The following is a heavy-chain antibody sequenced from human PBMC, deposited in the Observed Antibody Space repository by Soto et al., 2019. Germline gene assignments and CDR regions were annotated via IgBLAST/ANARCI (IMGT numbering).Heavy chain of an antibody. V-gene: IGHV3-48*01. D-gene: IGHD4-17*01. Sequence: ESGGGLVQPGGSLRLSCAGSGLTFTSFSMNWVRQAPGKGLEWVSYIGSTRNTTYYADSVKGRFTISRDNAKNSLYLQMNSLRAEDTAVYYCARDLRWPDYWGQGTLVTVSS. CDR2: IGSTRNTT. CDR1: GLTFTSFS. CDR3: ARDLRWPDY. J-gene: IGHJ4*02.